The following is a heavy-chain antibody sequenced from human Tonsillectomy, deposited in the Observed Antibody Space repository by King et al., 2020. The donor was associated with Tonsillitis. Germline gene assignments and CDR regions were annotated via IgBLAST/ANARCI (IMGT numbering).Heavy chain of an antibody. J-gene: IGHJ4*02. V-gene: IGHV3-30-3*01. Sequence: VQLVESGGGVVQPGRSLRLSCAASGFTFRSYAMHWVRQAPGKGLEWVAVISYDGSNKFYADSVKGRFTISRDNSKNTLYLQMNSLRAEDTAVYYCASPNHRESGSGWYDAPPHSNCFDYWGRGTLVTVSS. CDR1: GFTFRSYA. CDR3: ASPNHRESGSGWYDAPPHSNCFDY. CDR2: ISYDGSNK. D-gene: IGHD6-19*01.